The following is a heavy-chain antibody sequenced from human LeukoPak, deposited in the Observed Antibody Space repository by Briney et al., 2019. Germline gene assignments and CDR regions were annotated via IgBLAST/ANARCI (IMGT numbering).Heavy chain of an antibody. Sequence: SETLSHTCTVSGGSISSSSYYWGWIRQSPGKGLEWIGSIYYSGSTYYNPSLKSRVTISVDTSKNQFSLKLSSVTAADTAVYYCARAGYYYDSSGYLGRWGQGTLVTVSS. J-gene: IGHJ4*02. CDR1: GGSISSSSYY. V-gene: IGHV4-39*07. D-gene: IGHD3-22*01. CDR2: IYYSGST. CDR3: ARAGYYYDSSGYLGR.